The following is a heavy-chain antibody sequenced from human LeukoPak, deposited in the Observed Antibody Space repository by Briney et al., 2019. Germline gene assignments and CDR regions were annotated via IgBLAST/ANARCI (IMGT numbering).Heavy chain of an antibody. CDR3: ARGWGITMVRGVSNWFDP. Sequence: SETLSLTCTVSGGSFSGYYWSWIRQPPGKGLEWIGEINHSGSTNYNPSLKSRVTISVDTSKNQFSLKLSSVTAADTAVYYCARGWGITMVRGVSNWFDPWGQGTLVTVSS. D-gene: IGHD3-10*01. CDR2: INHSGST. J-gene: IGHJ5*02. V-gene: IGHV4-34*01. CDR1: GGSFSGYY.